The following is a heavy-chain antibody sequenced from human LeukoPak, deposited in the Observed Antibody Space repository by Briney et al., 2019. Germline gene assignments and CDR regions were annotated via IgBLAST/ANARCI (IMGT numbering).Heavy chain of an antibody. V-gene: IGHV4-59*12. D-gene: IGHD2-2*01. CDR3: ARGDIVVVPAAIVGFDY. J-gene: IGHJ4*02. CDR1: GGSISSYY. CDR2: IYYSGST. Sequence: SETLSLTCTVSGGSISSYYWSWIRQPPGKGLEWIGYIYYSGSTNYNPSLKSRVTISVDTSKNQFSLKLSSVTAADTAVYYCARGDIVVVPAAIVGFDYWGQGTLVTVSS.